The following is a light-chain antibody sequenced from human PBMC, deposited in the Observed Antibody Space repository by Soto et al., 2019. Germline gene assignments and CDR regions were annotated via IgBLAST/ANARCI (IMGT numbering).Light chain of an antibody. Sequence: EIVLTQSPDILSLSPVERATLSCRASQSVTSDFLVWYQQKPGQAPRLLIYGASTRATGIPARFSGSGSGTDFILTISSLQPEDFAVYYCQQDYNLPITFGQGTRLEIK. J-gene: IGKJ5*01. CDR3: QQDYNLPIT. CDR1: QSVTSDF. CDR2: GAS. V-gene: IGKV3D-7*01.